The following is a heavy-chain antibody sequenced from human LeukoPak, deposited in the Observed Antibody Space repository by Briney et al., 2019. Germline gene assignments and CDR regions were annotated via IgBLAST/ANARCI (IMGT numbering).Heavy chain of an antibody. V-gene: IGHV3-7*01. CDR3: ARAPDGNSADYFDY. J-gene: IGHJ4*02. CDR1: GFTFISYW. Sequence: GGSLRLSCAASGFTFISYWMSWVRQAPGKGLLWVANIKQDGSEKYYVDSVKGRFTISRDNAKNSLYLQMNSLRAEDTAVYYCARAPDGNSADYFDYWGQGTLVTVSS. CDR2: IKQDGSEK. D-gene: IGHD5-24*01.